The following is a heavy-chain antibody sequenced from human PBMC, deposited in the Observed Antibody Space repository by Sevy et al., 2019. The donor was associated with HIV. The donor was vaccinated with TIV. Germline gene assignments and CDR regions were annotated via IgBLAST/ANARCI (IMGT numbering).Heavy chain of an antibody. CDR2: IYYRGNT. J-gene: IGHJ4*02. D-gene: IGHD6-13*01. Sequence: SETLSLTCSVSGDSITSSSYYWGWIRQPPGKGLEWIGFIYYRGNTYYNPSLKSRVTIFVDTSKNHFSLKLTSVTAADTAFYCCARRAYGSSHYFDYWGQGTLVTVSS. CDR3: ARRAYGSSHYFDY. V-gene: IGHV4-39*02. CDR1: GDSITSSSYY.